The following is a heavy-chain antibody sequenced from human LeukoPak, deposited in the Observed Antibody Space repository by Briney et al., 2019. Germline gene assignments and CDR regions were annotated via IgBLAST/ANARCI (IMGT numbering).Heavy chain of an antibody. Sequence: PSETLSLTCAVYGGSFSGYYWSWIRQPPGKGLEWIGEINHSGSTNYNPSLKSRVTISVDTSKSQFSLKLSSVTAADTAVYYCASVYGDYGSPASPIDYWGQGTLVTVSS. CDR3: ASVYGDYGSPASPIDY. V-gene: IGHV4-34*01. D-gene: IGHD4-17*01. J-gene: IGHJ4*02. CDR1: GGSFSGYY. CDR2: INHSGST.